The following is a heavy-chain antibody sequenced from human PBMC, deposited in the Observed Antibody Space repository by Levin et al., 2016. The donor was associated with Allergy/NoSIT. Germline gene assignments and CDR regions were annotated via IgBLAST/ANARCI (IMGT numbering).Heavy chain of an antibody. CDR3: ARTIAVAGTWIDY. CDR2: ISYDGRNK. Sequence: WIRQPPGKGLEWVAVISYDGRNKYYADSVKGRFTISRDNSKNTLYLQMNSLRAEDTAVYYCARTIAVAGTWIDYWGQGTLVTVSS. V-gene: IGHV3-30*04. D-gene: IGHD6-19*01. J-gene: IGHJ4*02.